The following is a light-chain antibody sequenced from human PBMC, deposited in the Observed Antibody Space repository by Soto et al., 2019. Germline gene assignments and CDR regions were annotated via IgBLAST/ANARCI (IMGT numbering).Light chain of an antibody. CDR2: GAS. V-gene: IGKV3-15*01. J-gene: IGKJ4*01. CDR3: QKYNNWPPLT. Sequence: IVITLSPAPPSESPGERATDPRRASQSVSSNLAWYQQKPGQAPRLLIYGASNRATGIPDRGIGSGSGREFTLPICRLKSEDLAVYYCQKYNNWPPLTFGGGTKVDIK. CDR1: QSVSSN.